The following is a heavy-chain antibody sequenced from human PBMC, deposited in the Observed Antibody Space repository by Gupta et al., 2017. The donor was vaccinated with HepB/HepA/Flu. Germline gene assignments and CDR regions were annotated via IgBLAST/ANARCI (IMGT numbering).Heavy chain of an antibody. CDR3: AKHGVDFWRGMYPRGFDY. CDR2: ISGSGGST. Sequence: EVQLLESGGGLVQPGGSLRLSCAASGFTFSSYAMSWVRQAPGKGLEWVSAISGSGGSTYYADSVKGRFTISRDNSKNTLYLQMNSLRAEDTAVYYCAKHGVDFWRGMYPRGFDYWGQGTLVTVSS. D-gene: IGHD3-3*01. J-gene: IGHJ4*02. V-gene: IGHV3-23*01. CDR1: GFTFSSYA.